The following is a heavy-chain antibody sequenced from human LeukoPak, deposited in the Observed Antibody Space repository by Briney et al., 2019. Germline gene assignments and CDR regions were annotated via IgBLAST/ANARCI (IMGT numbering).Heavy chain of an antibody. CDR3: AGTYGSGSYYYHYFDY. J-gene: IGHJ4*02. Sequence: GESLKISCKGSGYSFTSYWIGWVRQMPGKGLEWMGIIYPGDSDTRYSPSFQGQATISADKSISTAYLQWSSLKASDTAMYYCAGTYGSGSYYYHYFDYWGQGTLVTVSS. D-gene: IGHD3-10*01. CDR1: GYSFTSYW. CDR2: IYPGDSDT. V-gene: IGHV5-51*01.